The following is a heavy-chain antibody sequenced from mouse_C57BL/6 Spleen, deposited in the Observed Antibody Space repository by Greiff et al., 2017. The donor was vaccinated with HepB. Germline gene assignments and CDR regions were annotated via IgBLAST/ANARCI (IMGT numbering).Heavy chain of an antibody. V-gene: IGHV1-72*01. CDR3: ARSPYYRGAMDY. CDR1: GYTFTSYW. D-gene: IGHD2-14*01. J-gene: IGHJ4*01. Sequence: VKQSCKASGYTFTSYWMHWVKQRPGRGLEWIGWIDPNSGGTKYNERFKSKATLTVDKPSSTAYMQLSSLTSEDSAVYYCARSPYYRGAMDYWGQRTSVTVSS. CDR2: IDPNSGGT.